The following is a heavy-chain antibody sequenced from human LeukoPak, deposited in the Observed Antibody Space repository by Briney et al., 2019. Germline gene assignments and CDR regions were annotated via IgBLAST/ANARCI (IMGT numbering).Heavy chain of an antibody. J-gene: IGHJ3*02. CDR1: GGSISSSNW. CDR3: ARDAVYYDILTGYPTHDAFDI. Sequence: SGTLSLTCAVSGGSISSSNWWSWVRQPPGKGLEWIGEVYHSGSTNYNPSLKSRVTMSVDKSKNQFSLKLSSVTAADTAVYYCARDAVYYDILTGYPTHDAFDIWGQGTMVTVSS. CDR2: VYHSGST. V-gene: IGHV4-4*02. D-gene: IGHD3-9*01.